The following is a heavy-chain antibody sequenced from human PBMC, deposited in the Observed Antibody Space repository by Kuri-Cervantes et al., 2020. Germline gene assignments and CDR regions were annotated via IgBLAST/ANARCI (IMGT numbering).Heavy chain of an antibody. CDR2: IWYDGSNK. V-gene: IGHV3-33*08. J-gene: IGHJ3*02. CDR1: GFTFSSYG. D-gene: IGHD3-9*01. Sequence: GESLKISCTASGFTFSSYGMHWVRQAPGKGLEWVAVIWYDGSNKYYADSVKGRFTISRDNSKNTLYLQMNSLRAEDTAVYYCARDGGEGRYFDWFPGAFDIWGQGTMVTVSS. CDR3: ARDGGEGRYFDWFPGAFDI.